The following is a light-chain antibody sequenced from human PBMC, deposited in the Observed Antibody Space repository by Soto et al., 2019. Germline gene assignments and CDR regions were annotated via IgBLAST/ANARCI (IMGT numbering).Light chain of an antibody. Sequence: DIVMTQTPLSLSVTPGQPASISCKSSQSLLHTDGKTYLYWYLQKTGQTPQLLIYGVSSRSSGVPDRFSGSGSGTDFTLKISRVEAEDVWLYYCMQGIQLPNTFGQGTRLEIK. J-gene: IGKJ5*01. CDR1: QSLLHTDGKTY. CDR2: GVS. V-gene: IGKV2-29*02. CDR3: MQGIQLPNT.